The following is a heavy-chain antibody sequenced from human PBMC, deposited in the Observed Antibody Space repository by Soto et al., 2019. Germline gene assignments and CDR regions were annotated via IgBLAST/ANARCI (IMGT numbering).Heavy chain of an antibody. D-gene: IGHD1-7*01. J-gene: IGHJ6*02. CDR1: GDSVSSNSAA. CDR3: ARGRNYDGYYYYYYGMDV. Sequence: PSQTLSLTCAISGDSVSSNSAAWNWIRQFPSRGLEWLGRTYYRSKWYNDYAVSVKSRITINPDTSKNQFSLQLNSVTPEDTAVYYCARGRNYDGYYYYYYGMDVWGQGTTVTVSS. V-gene: IGHV6-1*01. CDR2: TYYRSKWYN.